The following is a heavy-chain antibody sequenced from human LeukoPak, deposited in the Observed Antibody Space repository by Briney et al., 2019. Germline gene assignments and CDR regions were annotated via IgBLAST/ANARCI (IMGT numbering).Heavy chain of an antibody. J-gene: IGHJ6*03. CDR3: ARAGYYYDSSVRFYYYYYMDV. CDR1: GFTFSSNA. D-gene: IGHD3-22*01. Sequence: PGGSLRLSCAASGFTFSSNAMHWVRQAPGKGLEWVAIISYDGSNKYYADSVKGRFTISRDNSKNTLYLQMNSLRAEDTAVYYCARAGYYYDSSVRFYYYYYMDVWGKGTTVTVSS. CDR2: ISYDGSNK. V-gene: IGHV3-30*04.